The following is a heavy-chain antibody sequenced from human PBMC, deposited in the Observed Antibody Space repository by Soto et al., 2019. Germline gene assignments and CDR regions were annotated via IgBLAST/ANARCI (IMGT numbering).Heavy chain of an antibody. CDR1: GGTINSGDYF. Sequence: SETLSLTCSVSGGTINSGDYFWSWIRQPPGKGLEWIGSIFYTGSTYYSPSLKSRASMSMDTSKNLFSQRLRSLTAADTAVYFCARVKATLYRHYYFDYWGQGTPVTVS. CDR3: ARVKATLYRHYYFDY. V-gene: IGHV4-30-4*01. CDR2: IFYTGST. J-gene: IGHJ4*02. D-gene: IGHD5-12*01.